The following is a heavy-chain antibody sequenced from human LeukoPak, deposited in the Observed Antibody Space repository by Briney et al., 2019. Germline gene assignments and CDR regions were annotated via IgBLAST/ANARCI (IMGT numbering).Heavy chain of an antibody. CDR3: GGGWYFFDY. Sequence: PGGSLRLSCAASGFXFSTYGIHWVRQAPGKGLEWVAVISYDGNNKYYADSVKGRFSISRDNSKSTLYLQMNSLRAEDTAVYFCGGGWYFFDYWGQGTLVTVSS. CDR1: GFXFSTYG. D-gene: IGHD6-19*01. V-gene: IGHV3-30*03. CDR2: ISYDGNNK. J-gene: IGHJ4*02.